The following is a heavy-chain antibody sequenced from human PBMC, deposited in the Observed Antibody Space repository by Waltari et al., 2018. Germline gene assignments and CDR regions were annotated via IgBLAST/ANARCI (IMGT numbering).Heavy chain of an antibody. V-gene: IGHV3-33*01. CDR3: ARVLVGANYFDY. J-gene: IGHJ4*02. CDR1: GFTFSSYG. D-gene: IGHD1-26*01. Sequence: QVQLVESGGGVFQPGRSLRLSCAASGFTFSSYGMHWVRQAPGKGLEWVAVIWYDGSNKYYADSVKGRFTISRDNSKNTLYLQMNSLRAEDTAVYYCARVLVGANYFDYWGQGTLVTVSS. CDR2: IWYDGSNK.